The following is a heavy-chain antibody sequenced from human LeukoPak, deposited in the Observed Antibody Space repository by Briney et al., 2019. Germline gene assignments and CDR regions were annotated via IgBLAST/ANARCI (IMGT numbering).Heavy chain of an antibody. J-gene: IGHJ4*02. Sequence: PGGSLRLSCAASGFTFSRYWMSWVRQAPGKGLEWVANIKQDGSEKYYVDSVKGRFTISRDNAKNSLYLQMNSLRAEDTAVYYCAKDLWMDYWGQGTLVTVSS. CDR2: IKQDGSEK. D-gene: IGHD3-3*01. CDR3: AKDLWMDY. CDR1: GFTFSRYW. V-gene: IGHV3-7*01.